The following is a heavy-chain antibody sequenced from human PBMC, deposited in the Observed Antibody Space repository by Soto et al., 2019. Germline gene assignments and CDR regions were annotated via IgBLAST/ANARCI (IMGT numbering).Heavy chain of an antibody. Sequence: EVQLVESGGGLVKPGGSLRLSCAASGFTFSSYSMNWVRQAPGKGLEWVSSISSGSDYIFYADSVTGRFTISRDNAKNSLFLQMNSLTAEDTAVYYCARSPVGDAFNVWGQGTVVTVSS. J-gene: IGHJ3*01. CDR3: ARSPVGDAFNV. CDR2: ISSGSDYI. V-gene: IGHV3-21*01. CDR1: GFTFSSYS.